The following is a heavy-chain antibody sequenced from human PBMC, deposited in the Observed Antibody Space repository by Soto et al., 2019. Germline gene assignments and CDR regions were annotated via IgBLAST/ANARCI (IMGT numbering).Heavy chain of an antibody. CDR2: INHSGST. CDR3: ARAESCRGGSWYSVDP. Sequence: QVQLQQWGAGLLKPSETLSLTCAVYGGSFSGYYWSWIRQPPGKGLEWIGEINHSGSTNYNPSLKSRVTISVDPSKDQFSLKLRSVAAADTAVDYCARAESCRGGSWYSVDPWGQGTLVTVSS. J-gene: IGHJ5*02. CDR1: GGSFSGYY. D-gene: IGHD2-15*01. V-gene: IGHV4-34*01.